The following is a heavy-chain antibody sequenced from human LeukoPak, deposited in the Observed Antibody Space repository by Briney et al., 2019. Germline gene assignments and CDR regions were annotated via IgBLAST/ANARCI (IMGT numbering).Heavy chain of an antibody. CDR1: GFTFSSYG. CDR3: ANGGAVAGYFDY. Sequence: GGSLRLSCAASGFTFSSYGMSWVRQAPGKGLEWVSAISGSGGSTYYADSVKGRFTISRDNSKNTLYLQMNSLRAEDTAVYYCANGGAVAGYFDYWGQGTLVTVSS. D-gene: IGHD6-19*01. CDR2: ISGSGGST. J-gene: IGHJ4*02. V-gene: IGHV3-23*01.